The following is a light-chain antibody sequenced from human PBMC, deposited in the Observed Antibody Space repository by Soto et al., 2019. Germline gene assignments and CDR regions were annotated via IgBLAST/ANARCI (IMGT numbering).Light chain of an antibody. CDR1: QSVSSY. Sequence: EIVLTQSPGTLSLPPGERATLSCRASQSVSSYLAWYQQEPGQAPRLLIYGASTRATGIPARFRGSGSGTDFPLTISLLPEDFAADYCQQQSNSPALSFGGGTKVDIK. CDR2: GAS. J-gene: IGKJ4*01. V-gene: IGKV3-11*01. CDR3: QQQSNSPALS.